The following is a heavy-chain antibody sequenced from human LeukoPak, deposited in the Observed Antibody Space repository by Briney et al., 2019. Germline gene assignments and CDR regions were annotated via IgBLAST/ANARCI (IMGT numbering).Heavy chain of an antibody. CDR2: INPNSGT. D-gene: IGHD1-1*01. CDR3: ARNRWMDY. J-gene: IGHJ4*02. V-gene: IGHV1-2*02. Sequence: ASVKVSCKASGYTFTDYYMHWVRQAPGQGLEWMGWINPNSGTNYAQKFKGRVTMTRDTSISTAYMELTRLTSDDTAVYYCARNRWMDYWGQGTLVTVSS. CDR1: GYTFTDYY.